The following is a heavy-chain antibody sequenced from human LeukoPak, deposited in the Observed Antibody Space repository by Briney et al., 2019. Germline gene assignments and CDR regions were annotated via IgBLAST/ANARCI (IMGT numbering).Heavy chain of an antibody. V-gene: IGHV4-59*08. CDR3: ARPTGYHAFDI. CDR1: GGSISSYY. J-gene: IGHJ3*02. CDR2: IYSSGST. D-gene: IGHD5-18*01. Sequence: SETLSLTCTVSGGSISSYYWSWIRQPPGEGLEWIGYIYSSGSTSYNPSLKSRVTISVDTSKNQFSLKLSSVTAADTAVYYCARPTGYHAFDIWGQGTMVTVSS.